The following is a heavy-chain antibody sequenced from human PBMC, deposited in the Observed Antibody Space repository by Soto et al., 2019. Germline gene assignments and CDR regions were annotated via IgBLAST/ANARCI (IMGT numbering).Heavy chain of an antibody. CDR1: GGSFSGYY. J-gene: IGHJ5*02. CDR2: INHSGST. CDR3: ARGAREQQLVLNWFDP. V-gene: IGHV4-34*01. Sequence: QVQLQQWGAGLLKPSETLSLTCAVYGGSFSGYYWSWIRQPPGKGLEWIGEINHSGSTNYNPSLKSRVTISVDTSKNQFSLKLSSVTAADTAVYYCARGAREQQLVLNWFDPWGQGTLFTVSS. D-gene: IGHD6-13*01.